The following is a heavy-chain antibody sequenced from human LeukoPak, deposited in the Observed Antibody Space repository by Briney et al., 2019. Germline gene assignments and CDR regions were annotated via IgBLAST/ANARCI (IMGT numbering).Heavy chain of an antibody. CDR3: ARDPTVAAAGTWLFGY. D-gene: IGHD6-13*01. J-gene: IGHJ4*02. CDR2: ISSSGSTI. Sequence: SGGSLRLSCAASGFTFSSYEMNWVRQAPGKGLEWVSYISSSGSTIYYADSVKGRFTISRDNAKNSLYLQMNSLRAEDTAVYYCARDPTVAAAGTWLFGYWGQGTLVTVSS. V-gene: IGHV3-48*03. CDR1: GFTFSSYE.